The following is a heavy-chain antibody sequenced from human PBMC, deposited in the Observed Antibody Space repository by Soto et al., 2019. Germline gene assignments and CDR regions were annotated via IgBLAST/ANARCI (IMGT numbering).Heavy chain of an antibody. D-gene: IGHD2-15*01. Sequence: QVQLQQWGAGLLKPSETLSLTCAVYGGPFSGYYWSWIRQPPGKGLEWIGEINHSGSTNYNPSLKSRVTISVDTSKNQFSLKLSSVTAADTAVYYCARGFRYCSGGSCFNGNYYYYYYMDVWGKGTTVTVSS. J-gene: IGHJ6*03. CDR1: GGPFSGYY. CDR2: INHSGST. V-gene: IGHV4-34*01. CDR3: ARGFRYCSGGSCFNGNYYYYYYMDV.